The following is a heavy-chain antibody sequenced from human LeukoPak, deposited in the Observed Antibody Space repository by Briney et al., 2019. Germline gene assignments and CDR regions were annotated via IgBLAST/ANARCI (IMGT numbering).Heavy chain of an antibody. CDR2: ITGSGIST. V-gene: IGHV3-23*01. D-gene: IGHD2/OR15-2a*01. CDR1: GFTFSDYA. CDR3: AREHFDFDY. J-gene: IGHJ4*02. Sequence: GGSLRLSCEASGFTFSDYAMTWVRQAPGKGLEWVSEITGSGISTYYADSVEGRFTISRDNSKNTLYLQMNSLRAEDTAVYYCAREHFDFDYWGQGTLVTVSS.